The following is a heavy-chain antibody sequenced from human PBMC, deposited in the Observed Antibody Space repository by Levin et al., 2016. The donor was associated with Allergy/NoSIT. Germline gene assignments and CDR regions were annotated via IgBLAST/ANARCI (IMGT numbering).Heavy chain of an antibody. V-gene: IGHV4-59*01. J-gene: IGHJ4*02. Sequence: WIRQPPGKGLEWIGYIYYSGTTNYNPSLKSRVTMSVDTSKNQFSLKLSSVTAADTAVYYCARDRTGIYVGEFDYWGQGSLVTVSS. CDR3: ARDRTGIYVGEFDY. D-gene: IGHD2-8*02. CDR2: IYYSGTT.